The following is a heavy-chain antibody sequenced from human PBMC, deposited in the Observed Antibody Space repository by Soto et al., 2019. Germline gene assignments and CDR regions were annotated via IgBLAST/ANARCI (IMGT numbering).Heavy chain of an antibody. J-gene: IGHJ4*02. CDR1: VGSISGYY. D-gene: IGHD6-13*01. CDR2: IHYSGST. CDR3: ARVTWGEEQKLTSGGYYFEY. Sequence: SDTLSLTCTVSVGSISGYYWSWIRHPPGKGLEWIGYIHYSGSTNYNPSLKSRVTISVDTSKNQFSLKLSSVTAADTAVYFCARVTWGEEQKLTSGGYYFEYWGQGTLVNVSS. V-gene: IGHV4-59*07.